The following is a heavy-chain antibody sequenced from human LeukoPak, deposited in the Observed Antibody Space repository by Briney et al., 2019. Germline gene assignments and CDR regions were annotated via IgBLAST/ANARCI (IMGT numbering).Heavy chain of an antibody. Sequence: PGGSLRLSCAASGFTVSSNYMSWVRQAPGKGLEWVSVIYRGGNTYYADSVKGRFTLSRDNSKNTLYLQMNSPRAEDTAVYYCARDALCGDYAMDYWGQGTLVTVSS. CDR1: GFTVSSNY. V-gene: IGHV3-53*01. J-gene: IGHJ4*02. D-gene: IGHD4-17*01. CDR2: IYRGGNT. CDR3: ARDALCGDYAMDY.